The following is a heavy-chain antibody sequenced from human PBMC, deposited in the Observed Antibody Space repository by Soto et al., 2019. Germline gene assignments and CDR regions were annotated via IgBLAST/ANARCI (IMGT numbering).Heavy chain of an antibody. D-gene: IGHD3-16*02. V-gene: IGHV3-30*04. CDR1: GFTFSSYA. CDR3: ARERYRLSGSDFDY. J-gene: IGHJ4*02. Sequence: GGSLRLSCAASGFTFSSYAMHWVRQAPGKGLEWVAVISYDGSNKYYADSVKGRFTISRDNSKNTLYLQMNSLRAEDTAVYYCARERYRLSGSDFDYWGQGTLVTVSS. CDR2: ISYDGSNK.